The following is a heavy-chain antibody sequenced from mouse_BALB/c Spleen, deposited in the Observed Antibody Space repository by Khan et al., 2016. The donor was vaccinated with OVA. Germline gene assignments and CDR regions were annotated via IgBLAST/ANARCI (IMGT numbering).Heavy chain of an antibody. D-gene: IGHD2-10*01. CDR2: INTYTGEP. Sequence: QMQLKQSGPELKKPGETVKISCTASGYTFTNYGMNWVKQAPGKGLEWMGWINTYTGEPTYADDFKGRFAFSLDTSASTAYLQINNLKYEDTATYFGARPPYFAYVMVYWGQGTPVTVSS. CDR1: GYTFTNYG. CDR3: ARPPYFAYVMVY. V-gene: IGHV9-3-1*01. J-gene: IGHJ4*01.